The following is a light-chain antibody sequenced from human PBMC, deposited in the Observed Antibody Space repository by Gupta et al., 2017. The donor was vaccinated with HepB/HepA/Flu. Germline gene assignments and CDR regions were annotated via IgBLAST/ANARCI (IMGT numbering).Light chain of an antibody. CDR3: RQEDSYPRT. Sequence: AIQMTQSPSSLSASVGDRVTITCRASQGIKKDLGWYQHKPGKAPKLLIFAASSLQTGVPSRFSGSGSGTDFTLTISSLHPEDFATYYCRQEDSYPRTFGQGTRVEMK. CDR2: AAS. V-gene: IGKV1-6*01. J-gene: IGKJ1*01. CDR1: QGIKKD.